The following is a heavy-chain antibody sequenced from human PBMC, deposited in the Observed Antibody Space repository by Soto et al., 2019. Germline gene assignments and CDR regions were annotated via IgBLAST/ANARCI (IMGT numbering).Heavy chain of an antibody. J-gene: IGHJ4*02. CDR3: VRSIDD. CDR2: MKPDGRDK. Sequence: EVHLVESGGALVQPAGSLRLSCVASGFSFSESWMSWVRQAPGKGLEWVANMKPDGRDKYYADSVKGRFSISRDNGKNSLYLQMNSLRVEDTAIYYCVRSIDDLGQGTLVTVSS. V-gene: IGHV3-7*01. CDR1: GFSFSESW.